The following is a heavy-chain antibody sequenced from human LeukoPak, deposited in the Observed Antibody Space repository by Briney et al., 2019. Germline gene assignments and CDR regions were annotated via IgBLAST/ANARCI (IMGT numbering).Heavy chain of an antibody. CDR2: IIPSLEIV. J-gene: IGHJ6*02. CDR3: AKVLWFGEAYYHYGMDV. D-gene: IGHD3-10*01. CDR1: GGSFNNYA. V-gene: IGHV1-69*04. Sequence: SVKVSCKASGGSFNNYAINWVRQAPGQGLEWMGRIIPSLEIVNNARKFQGRVTITADTSTNTAYMHLSSLKADDTAIFYCAKVLWFGEAYYHYGMDVWGQGTTVSVTS.